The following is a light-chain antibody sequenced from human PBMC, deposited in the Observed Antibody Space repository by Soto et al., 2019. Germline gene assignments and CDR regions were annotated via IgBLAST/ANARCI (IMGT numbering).Light chain of an antibody. J-gene: IGKJ5*01. CDR3: QQYGSSPPIT. V-gene: IGKV3-20*01. CDR1: QSVSSSY. Sequence: EIVLTQSPGTLSLSPGERATLSCRASQSVSSSYLAWYQQKPGQAPRLLFYGASSRATGIPDRFSGSGSGTDFTLTIGRLEPEDFAVYYCQQYGSSPPITFGQGTRLEIK. CDR2: GAS.